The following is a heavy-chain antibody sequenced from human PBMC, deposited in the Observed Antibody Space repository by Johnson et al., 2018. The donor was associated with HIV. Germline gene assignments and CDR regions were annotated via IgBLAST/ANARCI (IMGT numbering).Heavy chain of an antibody. CDR1: GFTFDDYA. CDR2: ISWNSGSI. CDR3: WGWYVWGSGDAFDI. J-gene: IGHJ3*02. D-gene: IGHD3-16*01. V-gene: IGHV3-9*01. Sequence: VQLVESGGGLVQPGRSLRLSCAASGFTFDDYAMHWVRQAPGTGLEWVSGISWNSGSIGYADSVKGRFTISRDKAKNSLYLQMNILRAEDTAVYYCWGWYVWGSGDAFDIWGQGTMVTVSS.